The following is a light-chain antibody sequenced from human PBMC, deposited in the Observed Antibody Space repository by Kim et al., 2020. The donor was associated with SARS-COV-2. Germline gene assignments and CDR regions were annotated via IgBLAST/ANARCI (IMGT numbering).Light chain of an antibody. V-gene: IGLV2-14*03. J-gene: IGLJ1*01. CDR2: DVR. Sequence: QSALTQPASVSGSPGQSITISCTGTSSDVGGYNYVSWYQQHPGKAPRLMIFDVRTRPSGVSIRFSGSKSGNTASLTISGLQAEDEADYYCTSYTSSSTLVFGTGTKVTVL. CDR3: TSYTSSSTLV. CDR1: SSDVGGYNY.